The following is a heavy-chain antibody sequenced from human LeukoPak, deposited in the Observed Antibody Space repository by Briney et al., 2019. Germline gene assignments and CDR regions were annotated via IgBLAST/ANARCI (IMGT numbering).Heavy chain of an antibody. D-gene: IGHD1-26*01. J-gene: IGHJ4*02. V-gene: IGHV3-30-3*01. CDR2: ISYDGSDK. CDR1: GFTFSTYA. CDR3: ARAGIVGATTNSIDY. Sequence: GGSLRLSCAASGFTFSTYALHWVRQAPGKGLEWVAVISYDGSDKYYADSVKGRFTISRDNSKNTLYLQMNSLRAEDTAVYYCARAGIVGATTNSIDYWGQGTLVTVSS.